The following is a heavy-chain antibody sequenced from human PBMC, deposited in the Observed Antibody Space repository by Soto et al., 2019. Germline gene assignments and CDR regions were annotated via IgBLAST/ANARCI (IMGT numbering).Heavy chain of an antibody. CDR1: GGSFNNYG. V-gene: IGHV1-69*13. D-gene: IGHD3-22*01. Sequence: GASVKVSCKASGGSFNNYGISWVRQAPGQGLEWMGGIIPVFGTPHYAQKFQDRVTITADESTSTVYMEVSSLTSEDTAVYYCARGDATKIVVTTYYGLDVWGQGTTVTVSS. CDR2: IIPVFGTP. J-gene: IGHJ6*02. CDR3: ARGDATKIVVTTYYGLDV.